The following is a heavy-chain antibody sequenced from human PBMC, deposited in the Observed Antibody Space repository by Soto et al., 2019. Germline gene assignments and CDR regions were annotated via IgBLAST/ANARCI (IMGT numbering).Heavy chain of an antibody. CDR3: AADLGYYDSSGYYGAFDI. V-gene: IGHV1-58*02. Sequence: QMQLVQSGPEVKKHGTSVKVSCKASGFTFTSSAMQWVREARGQRLEWIGWIVVGSGNTNYAQKFQERVTITRDMSTSTAYMELSSLRSEDTAVYYCAADLGYYDSSGYYGAFDIWGQGTMVTVSS. CDR2: IVVGSGNT. D-gene: IGHD3-22*01. CDR1: GFTFTSSA. J-gene: IGHJ3*02.